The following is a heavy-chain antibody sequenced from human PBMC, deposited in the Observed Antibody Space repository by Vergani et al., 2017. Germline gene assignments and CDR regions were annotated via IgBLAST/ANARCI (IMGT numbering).Heavy chain of an antibody. CDR3: ARGGDKNWFDP. V-gene: IGHV1-69*08. Sequence: QVQLVQSRAEVQKPGSSVKVSCKASGGTFSRYTINWRRQAPGKGLEWMGKIMPMDSSGGYAQKFQGRVTVTADKSTNTAYMEISNLTFEGTALYYCARGGDKNWFDPWGQGTLVTVSS. J-gene: IGHJ5*02. CDR1: GGTFSRYT. D-gene: IGHD2-21*01. CDR2: IMPMDSSG.